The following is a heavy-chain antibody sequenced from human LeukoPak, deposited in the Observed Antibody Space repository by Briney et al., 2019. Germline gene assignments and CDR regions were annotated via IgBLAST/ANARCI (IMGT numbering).Heavy chain of an antibody. CDR2: IGTAGDT. Sequence: GGSLRLSCAASGFTFSSYDMHWVRQVTGKSLEWVSTIGTAGDTKYPGSVKGRFTISRENAKNSLYLQMSSLRAGDTAVYYCARAYGDYFDYWGQGTLVTVSS. V-gene: IGHV3-13*04. CDR3: ARAYGDYFDY. CDR1: GFTFSSYD. D-gene: IGHD4-17*01. J-gene: IGHJ4*02.